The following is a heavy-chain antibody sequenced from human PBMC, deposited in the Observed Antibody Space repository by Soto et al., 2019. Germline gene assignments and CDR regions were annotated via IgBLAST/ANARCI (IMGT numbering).Heavy chain of an antibody. Sequence: QVQLVQSGAELKKPGSSVKVSCKASGGNFRSYAISWVRQAPGQGLEWMGGIVPIFGIRNYEQRFQGRVTITTDESTSTAYMELSSLRSDDTAVYFCARPDERGYSSNHHYYYALDVWGQGTTVTVTS. CDR1: GGNFRSYA. CDR3: ARPDERGYSSNHHYYYALDV. J-gene: IGHJ6*02. V-gene: IGHV1-69*01. D-gene: IGHD2-21*01. CDR2: IVPIFGIR.